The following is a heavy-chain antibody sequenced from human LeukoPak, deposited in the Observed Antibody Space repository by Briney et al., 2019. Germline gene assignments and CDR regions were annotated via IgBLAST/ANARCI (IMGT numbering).Heavy chain of an antibody. CDR2: ISGSDGTT. Sequence: GGSLRLSCEASGFNFSKYGMSWVRQAPGKGLEWVSGISGSDGTTYYADSVKGRFTISRDNSKNTLYLQMNGLRAEDTAVYYCARTTEDSSRTSCYQYWFDPWGQGTLVTVFS. CDR3: ARTTEDSSRTSCYQYWFDP. V-gene: IGHV3-23*01. J-gene: IGHJ5*02. D-gene: IGHD2-2*01. CDR1: GFNFSKYG.